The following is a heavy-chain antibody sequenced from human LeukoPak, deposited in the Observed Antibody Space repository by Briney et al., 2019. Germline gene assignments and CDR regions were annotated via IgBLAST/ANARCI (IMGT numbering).Heavy chain of an antibody. Sequence: PSETLSLTCAVSGGSISSGGYSWSWIRQPPGKGLEWIGYIYHSGSTNYNPSLKSRVTISVDTSKNQFSLKLSSVTAADTAVYYCARWDSSGYYYFDYWGQGTLVTVSS. CDR2: IYHSGST. J-gene: IGHJ4*02. V-gene: IGHV4-30-2*02. CDR1: GGSISSGGYS. CDR3: ARWDSSGYYYFDY. D-gene: IGHD3-22*01.